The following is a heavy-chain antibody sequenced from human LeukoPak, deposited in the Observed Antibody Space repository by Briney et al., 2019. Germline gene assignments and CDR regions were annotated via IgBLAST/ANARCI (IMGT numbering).Heavy chain of an antibody. CDR2: LTGSGWST. D-gene: IGHD3-10*01. V-gene: IGHV3-23*01. J-gene: IGHJ3*02. CDR3: AKHQQMVQGVPHAFDI. CDR1: GFAFRSYA. Sequence: GGSLRLYCAASGFAFRSYAMSWVRQTPVKGLEWVSSLTGSGWSTFYADSVQGRFTISRDNSKNTLYLQMNSLRAEDTAVYYCAKHQQMVQGVPHAFDIWGQGTMVTVSS.